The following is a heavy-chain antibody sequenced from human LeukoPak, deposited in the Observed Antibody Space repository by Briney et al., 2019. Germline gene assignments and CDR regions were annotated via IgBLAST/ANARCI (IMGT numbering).Heavy chain of an antibody. CDR2: IIPIFGTA. Sequence: SVKVSCKASGGTFSSYAISWVRQAPGQGLEWMGGIIPIFGTANYAQKFQGRVTITADESTSTAYMELSSLRSEDTAVYYCARVRPDYYYGMDVWGQGTTVTVSS. D-gene: IGHD1-14*01. CDR3: ARVRPDYYYGMDV. V-gene: IGHV1-69*13. J-gene: IGHJ6*02. CDR1: GGTFSSYA.